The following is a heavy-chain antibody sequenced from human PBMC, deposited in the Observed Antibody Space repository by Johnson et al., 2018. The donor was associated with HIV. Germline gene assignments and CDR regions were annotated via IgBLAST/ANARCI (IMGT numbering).Heavy chain of an antibody. CDR3: VRTSGIVARCLGYDPFVV. CDR1: GFTFNDHW. Sequence: VQLVESGGGLVQPGGSLRLSCGASGFTFNDHWMQWVRQAPGKGLVWVSRINGDGSRTSYADSVKGRFTIARDNAKNTLFLELKSLRAEDTAVYYCVRTSGIVARCLGYDPFVVCGQGTVVTVSS. D-gene: IGHD3-16*01. V-gene: IGHV3-74*01. CDR2: INGDGSRT. J-gene: IGHJ3*01.